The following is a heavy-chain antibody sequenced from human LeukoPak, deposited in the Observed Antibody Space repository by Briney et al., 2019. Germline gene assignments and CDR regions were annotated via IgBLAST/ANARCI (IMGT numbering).Heavy chain of an antibody. CDR1: GYTFTNYY. J-gene: IGHJ4*02. CDR3: ATEYSSQWTSLYDSIFDN. CDR2: INPDSGDT. Sequence: GASVKVSCKTSGYTFTNYYIYWVRQAPGQGLEWMGWINPDSGDTNYAQKIQGRVTMTRDTSIDTAYMELTSLTFDDTAVYYCATEYSSQWTSLYDSIFDNWGRGTLVTVSS. V-gene: IGHV1-2*02. D-gene: IGHD6-19*01.